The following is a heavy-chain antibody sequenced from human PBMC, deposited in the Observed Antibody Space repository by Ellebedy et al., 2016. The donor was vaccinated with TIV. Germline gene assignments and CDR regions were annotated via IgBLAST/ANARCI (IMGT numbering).Heavy chain of an antibody. CDR2: IVGSGA. V-gene: IGHV3-23*01. CDR3: AKDRTAGDGYWVFDS. CDR1: GFTFSPYA. Sequence: PGGSLRLSCAASGFTFSPYAMAWVRQAPGKGLERVSGIVGSGAQKYADSVKGRFTISRDNSKNTVDLQMKSLRDEDTAVYFCAKDRTAGDGYWVFDSWGQGTLVTVSS. J-gene: IGHJ4*02. D-gene: IGHD5-18*01.